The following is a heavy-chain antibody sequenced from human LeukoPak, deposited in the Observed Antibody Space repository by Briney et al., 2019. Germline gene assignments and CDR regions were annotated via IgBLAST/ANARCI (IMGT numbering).Heavy chain of an antibody. V-gene: IGHV1-8*03. D-gene: IGHD3-10*01. J-gene: IGHJ4*02. CDR1: GYTFSYYG. CDR3: ARGFNYGSGRLYFDY. Sequence: ASVKVSCKASGYTFSYYGISWVRQATGQGREWMGWMNPNSGNTGYAQKFQGRVTITRNTSISTAYMELSSLRSEDTAVYYCARGFNYGSGRLYFDYWGQGTLVTVSS. CDR2: MNPNSGNT.